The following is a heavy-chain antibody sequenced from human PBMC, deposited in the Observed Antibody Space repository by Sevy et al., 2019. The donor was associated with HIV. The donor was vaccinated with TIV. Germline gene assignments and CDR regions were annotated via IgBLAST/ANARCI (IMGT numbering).Heavy chain of an antibody. CDR3: ARCPGHYSIDY. D-gene: IGHD2-21*01. Sequence: GGSLRLSCAASGFTFNPNTWIWVRKPQGKGREWLSIIGTDAGVTNYADSVKGRFTISRDNAKNSLYLQMNSLRDEDTAVYYCARCPGHYSIDYWGQGTLVTVSS. CDR1: GFTFNPNT. CDR2: IGTDAGVT. J-gene: IGHJ4*02. V-gene: IGHV3-48*02.